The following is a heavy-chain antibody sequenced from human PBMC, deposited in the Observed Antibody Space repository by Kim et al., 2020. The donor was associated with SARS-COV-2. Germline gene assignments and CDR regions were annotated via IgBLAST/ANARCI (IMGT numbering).Heavy chain of an antibody. J-gene: IGHJ4*02. CDR2: ISGGGSNI. CDR3: SQGLVYYSDVGGY. Sequence: GGSLRLSCVGSGFTFSNYAMNWVRQAPGKGLEWVADISGGGSNIHYADSVKGRFTISRDNSKNTVYLQMNRLRVEDTAIYYCSQGLVYYSDVGGYWGQGTLLAVSS. D-gene: IGHD1-26*01. CDR1: GFTFSNYA. V-gene: IGHV3-23*01.